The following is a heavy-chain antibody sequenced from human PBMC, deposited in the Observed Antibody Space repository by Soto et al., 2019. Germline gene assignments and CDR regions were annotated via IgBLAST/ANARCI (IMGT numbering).Heavy chain of an antibody. Sequence: QVQLVESGGGVVQPGRSLRLSCAASGFTFSSYARHWVRQAPGKGLEWVAVISYDGSNKYYADSVKGRFTISRDNSKNTLYLQMNSLRAEDTAVYYCASDYYGSGSVYYGMDVWGQGTTVTVSS. D-gene: IGHD3-10*01. J-gene: IGHJ6*02. V-gene: IGHV3-30-3*01. CDR3: ASDYYGSGSVYYGMDV. CDR1: GFTFSSYA. CDR2: ISYDGSNK.